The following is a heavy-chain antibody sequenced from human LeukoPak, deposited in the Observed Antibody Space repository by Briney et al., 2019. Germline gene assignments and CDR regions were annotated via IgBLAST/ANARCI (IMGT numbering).Heavy chain of an antibody. CDR2: IYTSGST. CDR3: ARIPPLYCSGGSCYSAFDY. J-gene: IGHJ4*02. D-gene: IGHD2-15*01. CDR1: GGSISSGSYY. V-gene: IGHV4-61*02. Sequence: TLSLTCTVSGGSISSGSYYWSWIRQPAGKGLEWIGRIYTSGSTNYNPSLKSRVTISVDTSKNQFSLKLSSVTAADTAVYYCARIPPLYCSGGSCYSAFDYWGQGTLVTVSS.